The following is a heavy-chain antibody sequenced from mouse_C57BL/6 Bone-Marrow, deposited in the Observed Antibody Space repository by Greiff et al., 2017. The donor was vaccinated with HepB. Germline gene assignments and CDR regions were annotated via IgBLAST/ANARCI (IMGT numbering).Heavy chain of an antibody. D-gene: IGHD1-1*01. CDR2: IDPSDSET. V-gene: IGHV1-52*01. Sequence: QVQLQQPGAELVRPGSSVKLSCKASGYTFTSYWMHWVKQRPIQGLEWIGNIDPSDSETHYNQKFKDKATLTVDKSSSTAYMQLSSLTSEDSAVYYCARCYYGSGYWYFDVWGTGTTVTVSS. CDR3: ARCYYGSGYWYFDV. J-gene: IGHJ1*03. CDR1: GYTFTSYW.